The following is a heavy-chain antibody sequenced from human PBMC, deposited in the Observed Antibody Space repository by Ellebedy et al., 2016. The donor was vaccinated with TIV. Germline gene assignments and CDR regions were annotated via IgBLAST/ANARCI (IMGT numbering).Heavy chain of an antibody. J-gene: IGHJ4*02. CDR1: GGTFSSYA. CDR2: IIPILAIA. D-gene: IGHD3-22*01. CDR3: AIMSTDGGGDMSENRGYSF. V-gene: IGHV1-69*04. Sequence: AASVKVSCKASGGTFSSYAISWVRQAPGQGLEWMGRIIPILAIADYAQKFQGRVTITADKSTSTAYLELSSLRSDDTATYYCAIMSTDGGGDMSENRGYSFWGQGTLVTVSS.